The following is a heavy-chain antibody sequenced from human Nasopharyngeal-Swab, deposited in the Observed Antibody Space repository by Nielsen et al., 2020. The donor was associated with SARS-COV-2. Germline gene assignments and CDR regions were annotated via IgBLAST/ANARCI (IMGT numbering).Heavy chain of an antibody. D-gene: IGHD3-3*01. Sequence: GESLKISCAASGFTFSSYWMHWVRQAPGKGLVWVSRINSDGSSTSYADSVKGRFTISRDNAKNTLYLQMNSLRAEDTAVYYCARGGQGAYYDFWSGTPYYYYGMDVWGQGTTVTVSS. CDR3: ARGGQGAYYDFWSGTPYYYYGMDV. CDR2: INSDGSST. J-gene: IGHJ6*02. V-gene: IGHV3-74*01. CDR1: GFTFSSYW.